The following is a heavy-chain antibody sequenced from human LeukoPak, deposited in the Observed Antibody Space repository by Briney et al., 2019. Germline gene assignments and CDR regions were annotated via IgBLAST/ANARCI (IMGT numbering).Heavy chain of an antibody. CDR1: GGSISSSSYY. CDR2: IYYSGST. CDR3: ARRTMVRGVIITFDY. Sequence: SETLSLTCTVSGGSISSSSYYWGWIRQPPGKGLVWIGSIYYSGSTYYNPSLKSRVTISVDTSKNQFSLKLSSVTAADTAVYYCARRTMVRGVIITFDYWGQGTLVTVSS. V-gene: IGHV4-39*01. D-gene: IGHD3-10*01. J-gene: IGHJ4*02.